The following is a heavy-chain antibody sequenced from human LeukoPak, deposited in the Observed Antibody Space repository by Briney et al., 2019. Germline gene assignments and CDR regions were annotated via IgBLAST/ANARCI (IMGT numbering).Heavy chain of an antibody. D-gene: IGHD2-21*01. V-gene: IGHV3-21*01. Sequence: KPGGSLRLSCAASEFTFSSYSMNWVRQAPGKGLEWVSSISSSSYIYYADSVKGRFTISRDNAKNSLYLQMNSLRAEDTAVYYCARASSVFCGGDCYPPTYFDYWGQGTLVTVSS. CDR1: EFTFSSYS. CDR2: ISSSSYI. CDR3: ARASSVFCGGDCYPPTYFDY. J-gene: IGHJ4*02.